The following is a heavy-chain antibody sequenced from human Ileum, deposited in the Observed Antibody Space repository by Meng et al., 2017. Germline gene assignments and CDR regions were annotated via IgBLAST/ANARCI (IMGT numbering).Heavy chain of an antibody. CDR3: ARKTVAVAGKFDY. D-gene: IGHD6-19*01. Sequence: GGSLRLSCEVSGFTFSNYWMSWVRQAPGKGLEWVANINLDGSEKYYLDSAKGRFTISRDNAKNSLYLQMNSLRVEDTAVYYCARKTVAVAGKFDYWGQGTLVTVSS. CDR2: INLDGSEK. J-gene: IGHJ4*02. V-gene: IGHV3-7*01. CDR1: GFTFSNYW.